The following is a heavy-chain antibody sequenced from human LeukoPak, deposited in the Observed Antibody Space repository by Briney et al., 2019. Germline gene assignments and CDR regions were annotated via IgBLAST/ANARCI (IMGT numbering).Heavy chain of an antibody. D-gene: IGHD2-2*02. Sequence: GGSLRLSCAASGFTFDDYAVHWVRQVPGKGLEWVSGFNWNTGNIDYADSVKGRFTISRDDAKNSLYLQMNSLRTEDTAFYYCAKVHCSSADCFTGGFDCWGQGTLSSSPQ. V-gene: IGHV3-9*01. CDR3: AKVHCSSADCFTGGFDC. CDR1: GFTFDDYA. J-gene: IGHJ4*02. CDR2: FNWNTGNI.